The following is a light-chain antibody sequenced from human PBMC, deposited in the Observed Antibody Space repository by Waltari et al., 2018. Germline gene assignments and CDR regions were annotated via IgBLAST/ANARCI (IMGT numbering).Light chain of an antibody. CDR2: TAS. J-gene: IGKJ2*01. CDR1: QSISGL. CDR3: QQYKTYPYT. V-gene: IGKV1-5*03. Sequence: DIQMTQSPATMSASVGDRVTISCRASQSISGLVACYQQKPGQAPKLLIYTASNLETGVPSTFSGSGSGTEFTLTITSLQPDDFATYYCQQYKTYPYTLGQGTKLESK.